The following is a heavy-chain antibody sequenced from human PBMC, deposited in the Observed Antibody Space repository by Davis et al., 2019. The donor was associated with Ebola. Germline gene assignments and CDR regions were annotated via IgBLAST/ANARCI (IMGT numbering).Heavy chain of an antibody. CDR1: GFTFSSYW. CDR3: VHGGSWFSY. J-gene: IGHJ4*02. V-gene: IGHV3-7*01. Sequence: GESLKISCAASGFTFSSYWMSWVRQAPGKGLEGVANIKVDGSEKNYVDSVKGRFTISRDNAKNSLFLQMNSLRGEDTAVYYCVHGGSWFSYWGQGTLVTVSS. D-gene: IGHD2-15*01. CDR2: IKVDGSEK.